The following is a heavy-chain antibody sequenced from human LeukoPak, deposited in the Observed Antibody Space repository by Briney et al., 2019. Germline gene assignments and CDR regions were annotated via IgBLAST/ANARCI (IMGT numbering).Heavy chain of an antibody. CDR1: GYTFTDYY. CDR2: INPNSGDT. CDR3: ASISHVWSGYYTAHFDY. J-gene: IGHJ4*02. D-gene: IGHD3-3*02. V-gene: IGHV1-2*02. Sequence: ASVKVSCKTSGYTFTDYYMHWVRQAPGQGLEWMGWINPNSGDTNYAQKFQGRVTMTRDTSITTAYMGLSRLKSDDTAVYYCASISHVWSGYYTAHFDYWGQGTLVTVSS.